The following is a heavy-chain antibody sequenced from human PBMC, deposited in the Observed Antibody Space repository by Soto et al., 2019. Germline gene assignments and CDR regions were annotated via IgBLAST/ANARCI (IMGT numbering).Heavy chain of an antibody. V-gene: IGHV3-30*18. CDR3: AKTSYDSSGYPSYYFDY. CDR1: GFTFSSYG. D-gene: IGHD3-22*01. Sequence: QVQLVESGGGVVQPGRSLRLSCAASGFTFSSYGMHWVRQAPGKGLEWVAVISYDGSNKYYADSVKGLFTISRDNSKNTLYLQMNSLRAEDTAVYYCAKTSYDSSGYPSYYFDYWGQGTLVTVSS. J-gene: IGHJ4*02. CDR2: ISYDGSNK.